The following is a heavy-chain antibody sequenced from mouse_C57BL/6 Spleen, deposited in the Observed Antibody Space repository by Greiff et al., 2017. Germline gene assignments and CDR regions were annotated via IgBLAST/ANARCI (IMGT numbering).Heavy chain of an antibody. J-gene: IGHJ3*01. CDR3: VLSLRLPLAY. CDR1: GYTFTSYW. CDR2: IDPSDSYT. V-gene: IGHV1-69*01. Sequence: QVQLQQPGAELVMPGASVKLSCKASGYTFTSYWMHWVKQRPGQGLEWIGEIDPSDSYTNYNQKFKGKSTLTVDKSSSKAYMQLSSLTSEDSVVYYCVLSLRLPLAYWGQGTLVTVSA. D-gene: IGHD2-4*01.